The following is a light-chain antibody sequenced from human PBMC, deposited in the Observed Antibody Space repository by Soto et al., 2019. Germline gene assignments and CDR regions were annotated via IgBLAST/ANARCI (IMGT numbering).Light chain of an antibody. Sequence: QSVLTQPPSVSAAPGQKVTISCSGSSSNVGSNYVSWYQQLPGTAPKLLIYDNNKRPSGIPDRFSGSKSGTSATLDITGLQTGDEADYYCATWDRSVSVYVLFGGGTKVTVL. CDR2: DNN. CDR1: SSNVGSNY. CDR3: ATWDRSVSVYVL. V-gene: IGLV1-51*01. J-gene: IGLJ2*01.